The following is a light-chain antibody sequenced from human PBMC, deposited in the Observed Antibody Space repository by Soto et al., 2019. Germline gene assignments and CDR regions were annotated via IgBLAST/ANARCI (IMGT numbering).Light chain of an antibody. CDR2: EGS. V-gene: IGLV2-23*01. J-gene: IGLJ3*02. Sequence: QSALTQPASVSGSPGQSITISCTGTSSDFGSYNLVSWYQQHPGKAPRVMIYEGSKRPSGVSNRFSGSKSDNTASLTISGLQAEDEADYYCCSYAGSSTWVFGGGTKLTV. CDR1: SSDFGSYNL. CDR3: CSYAGSSTWV.